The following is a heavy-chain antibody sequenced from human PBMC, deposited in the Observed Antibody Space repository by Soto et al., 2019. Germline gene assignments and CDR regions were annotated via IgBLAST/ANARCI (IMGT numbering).Heavy chain of an antibody. V-gene: IGHV3-30*18. D-gene: IGHD3-22*01. CDR1: GFTFSSYG. J-gene: IGHJ6*02. CDR3: AKDPRGPTMNYYYYGMDV. CDR2: ISYDGSNK. Sequence: PGGSLRLSFAASGFTFSSYGMHWVRQAPGKGLEWVAVISYDGSNKYYADSVKGRFTISRDNSKNTLYLQMNSLRAEDTAVYYCAKDPRGPTMNYYYYGMDVWGQGTTVTVSS.